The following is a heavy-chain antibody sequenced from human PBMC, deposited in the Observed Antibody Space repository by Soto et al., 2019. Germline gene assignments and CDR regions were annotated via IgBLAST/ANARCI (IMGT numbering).Heavy chain of an antibody. J-gene: IGHJ4*02. CDR3: AKAGYYYDSRGYHDY. Sequence: GGSLRLSCAASGFTFSSYAMSWVRQAPGKGLEWVSAISGSGGSTYYADSVKGRFTISRDNSKNTLYLQMNSLRAEDTAVYYCAKAGYYYDSRGYHDYWGQGTLVTVSS. V-gene: IGHV3-23*01. CDR1: GFTFSSYA. D-gene: IGHD3-22*01. CDR2: ISGSGGST.